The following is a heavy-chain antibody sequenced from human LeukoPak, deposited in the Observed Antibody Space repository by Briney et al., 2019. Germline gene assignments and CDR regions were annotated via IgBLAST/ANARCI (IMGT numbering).Heavy chain of an antibody. Sequence: ASVKVSCKASGYTFTSYGISWVRQAPGQGLAWMGWISAYNGNTNYAQKLQGRVTMTTDTSTSTAYMELRSLRSDDTAVYYCARDDVDYGDYPDAFDIWGQGTMVTVSS. CDR3: ARDDVDYGDYPDAFDI. CDR1: GYTFTSYG. J-gene: IGHJ3*02. D-gene: IGHD4-17*01. V-gene: IGHV1-18*01. CDR2: ISAYNGNT.